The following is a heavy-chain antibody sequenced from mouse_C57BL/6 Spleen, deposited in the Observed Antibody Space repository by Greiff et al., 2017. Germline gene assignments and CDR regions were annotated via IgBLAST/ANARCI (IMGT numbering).Heavy chain of an antibody. CDR3: ARRGLYYYGSSAYWYFDV. D-gene: IGHD1-1*01. CDR2: IDPSDSYT. V-gene: IGHV1-69*01. CDR1: GYTFTSYW. J-gene: IGHJ1*03. Sequence: QVQLQQPGAELVMPGASVKLSCKASGYTFTSYWMHWVKQRPGQGLEWIGEIDPSDSYTNYNQKFKGKSTLTVDKSSSTAYMQLSSLTSEDSAVYYCARRGLYYYGSSAYWYFDVWGTGTTVTVSS.